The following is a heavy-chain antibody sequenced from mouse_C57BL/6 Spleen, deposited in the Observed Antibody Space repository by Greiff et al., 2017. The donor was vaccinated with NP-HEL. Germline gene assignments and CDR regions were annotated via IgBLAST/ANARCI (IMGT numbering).Heavy chain of an antibody. CDR3: ARSLYDGYSWCAY. CDR2: IYPGGGYT. D-gene: IGHD2-3*01. CDR1: GYTFTNYW. J-gene: IGHJ3*01. V-gene: IGHV1-63*01. Sequence: QVQLQQSGAELVRPGTSVKMSCKASGYTFTNYWIGWAKQRPGHGLEWIGDIYPGGGYTNYNEKFKGKATLTADKSSSTAYMQFSSLTSEDSAIYYCARSLYDGYSWCAYWGQGTLVTVSA.